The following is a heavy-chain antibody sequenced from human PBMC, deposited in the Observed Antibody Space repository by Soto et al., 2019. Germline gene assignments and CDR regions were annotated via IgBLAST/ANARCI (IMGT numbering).Heavy chain of an antibody. Sequence: QVQLVQSGAEVKKPGASVKVSCKASGYSFTSYAMQWVRQAPGQRLEWMGWINAGNGNTKYSQKFQGRVTFTRDTSASTGYMDLASLRSEDTAVYYCAFGSIVDRGDFQHWGQGTLVTVSS. J-gene: IGHJ1*01. D-gene: IGHD6-6*01. CDR1: GYSFTSYA. V-gene: IGHV1-3*01. CDR3: AFGSIVDRGDFQH. CDR2: INAGNGNT.